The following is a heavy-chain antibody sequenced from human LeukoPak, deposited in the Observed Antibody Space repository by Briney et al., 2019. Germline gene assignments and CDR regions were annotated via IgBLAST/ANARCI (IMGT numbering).Heavy chain of an antibody. CDR2: INHSGST. CDR3: ARVRGYCTHGVCPN. CDR1: GGSFSGYY. Sequence: SETLSLTCAVYGGSFSGYYWSWIRQPPGKGLEWIGEINHSGSTNYNPSLKSRVTISVDTSKNQFSLKLSSVTAADTAVYYCARVRGYCTHGVCPNWGQGTLVTVSS. V-gene: IGHV4-34*01. D-gene: IGHD2-8*01. J-gene: IGHJ4*02.